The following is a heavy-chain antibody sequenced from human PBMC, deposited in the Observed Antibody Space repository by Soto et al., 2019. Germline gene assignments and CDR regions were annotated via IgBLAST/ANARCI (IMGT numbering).Heavy chain of an antibody. CDR3: VKDSYADFHRVLSTAEYFFDY. D-gene: IGHD2-15*01. Sequence: EVQLVESGGGLVRPGRSLRLSCTASGFTFDDYAMHWVRQAPGRGLEWVSGITWNSGNIAYADSVKGRFTIARDDDNNSLYLQMNSLRPEDTALYYGVKDSYADFHRVLSTAEYFFDYWGHGTLVTVSS. V-gene: IGHV3-9*01. CDR1: GFTFDDYA. J-gene: IGHJ4*01. CDR2: ITWNSGNI.